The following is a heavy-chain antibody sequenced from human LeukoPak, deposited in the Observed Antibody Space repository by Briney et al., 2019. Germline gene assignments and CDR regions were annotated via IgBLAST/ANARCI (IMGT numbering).Heavy chain of an antibody. Sequence: ASVTVSCKTSGYIFTPHHIHWMRQAPGQGLELLGWVSAANNPEYSQKFQGRVVITRDASATTSYLELNSLRSEDTAIYYCAMSVEMPPIPSFDFWGQGTLVTVSS. CDR3: AMSVEMPPIPSFDF. CDR1: GYIFTPHH. V-gene: IGHV1-3*01. D-gene: IGHD5-24*01. J-gene: IGHJ4*02. CDR2: VSAANNP.